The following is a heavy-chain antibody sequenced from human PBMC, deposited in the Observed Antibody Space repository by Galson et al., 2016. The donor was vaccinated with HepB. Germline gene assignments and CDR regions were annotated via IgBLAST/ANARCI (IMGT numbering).Heavy chain of an antibody. CDR2: TYYRSNWYN. D-gene: IGHD2/OR15-2a*01. CDR1: GDSASRHNVA. Sequence: CAISGDSASRHNVAWNWIRQSPSRGLEWLGRTYYRSNWYNDYAVSVKSRMTINPDTSKNQFSLQLNPVTPEDTDVYYCARSVLARAFDLWGQGTMVIVSS. J-gene: IGHJ3*01. V-gene: IGHV6-1*01. CDR3: ARSVLARAFDL.